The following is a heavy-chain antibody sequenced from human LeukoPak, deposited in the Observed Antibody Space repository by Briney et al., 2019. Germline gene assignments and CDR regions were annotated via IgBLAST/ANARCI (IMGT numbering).Heavy chain of an antibody. D-gene: IGHD3-22*01. CDR1: GFTFSSYW. Sequence: GGSLRLSCAASGFTFSSYWMHWVRQAPGKGLVWVSRINSDGSSTSYADSVKGRFTISRDNAKNTLYLQMNSLRAEDTAVYYCAREPDYYDSSGPNDYWGQGTLVTVSS. J-gene: IGHJ4*02. V-gene: IGHV3-74*01. CDR2: INSDGSST. CDR3: AREPDYYDSSGPNDY.